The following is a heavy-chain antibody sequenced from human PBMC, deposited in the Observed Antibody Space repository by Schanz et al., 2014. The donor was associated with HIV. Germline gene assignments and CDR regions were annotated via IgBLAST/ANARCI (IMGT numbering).Heavy chain of an antibody. D-gene: IGHD2-21*01. CDR2: ISSSSGSI. Sequence: QVQLVESGGGLVKPGGSLRLSCAASGFTFSDYYMSCIRQAPGKGLEWVSYISSSSGSIQYADSVEGRFTISRDNSKKALYLQMNSLRVEDTATYYCTREGNYYGGSVPGHWGQGALVSVSS. CDR3: TREGNYYGGSVPGH. CDR1: GFTFSDYY. J-gene: IGHJ4*02. V-gene: IGHV3-11*01.